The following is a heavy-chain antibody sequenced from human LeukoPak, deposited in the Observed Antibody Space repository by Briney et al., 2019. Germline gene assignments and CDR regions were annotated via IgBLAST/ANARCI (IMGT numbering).Heavy chain of an antibody. V-gene: IGHV4-38-2*02. Sequence: PSETLSLTCTVSGYSISSGYYWGWIRQPPGKGLEWIGSIYHSGSTYYNPSLKSRVTISVDTSKNQFSLKLRSVTAADTAVYYCARRAPTPNLKGSGSYSYFDYWGQGTLVTVSS. CDR3: ARRAPTPNLKGSGSYSYFDY. CDR1: GYSISSGYY. CDR2: IYHSGST. J-gene: IGHJ4*02. D-gene: IGHD1-26*01.